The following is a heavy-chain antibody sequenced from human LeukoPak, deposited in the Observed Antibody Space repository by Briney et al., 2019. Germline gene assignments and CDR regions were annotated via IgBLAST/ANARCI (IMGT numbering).Heavy chain of an antibody. D-gene: IGHD3-10*01. Sequence: SETLPLTCTVSGGSIRITSYYWGWIRQSPGRDPEWIGSIYFSGRTHYNPSLESRVTISVDTSNNQFSLRLNSVTAADTAVYYCARGGSYWDSWGQGTLVTVSS. CDR2: IYFSGRT. CDR3: ARGGSYWDS. CDR1: GGSIRITSYY. J-gene: IGHJ4*02. V-gene: IGHV4-39*07.